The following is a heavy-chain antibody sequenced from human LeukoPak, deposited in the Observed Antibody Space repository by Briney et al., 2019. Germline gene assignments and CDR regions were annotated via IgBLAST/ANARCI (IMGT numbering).Heavy chain of an antibody. J-gene: IGHJ1*01. Sequence: ASVKVSCKASGYTFTNYDINWVRQATGQGLEWMGWMNPNSGNTGYAQQFQGRVTITRNTSISTAYMELSSLRSEDTAVYFCARRERYTLFLQNWGQGTLVTVSS. CDR1: GYTFTNYD. D-gene: IGHD1-1*01. V-gene: IGHV1-8*03. CDR2: MNPNSGNT. CDR3: ARRERYTLFLQN.